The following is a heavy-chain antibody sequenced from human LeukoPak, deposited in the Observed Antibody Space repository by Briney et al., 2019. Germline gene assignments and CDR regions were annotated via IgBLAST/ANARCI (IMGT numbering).Heavy chain of an antibody. V-gene: IGHV3-13*04. J-gene: IGHJ4*02. CDR3: ARDRSSYYDSSGYYLFDY. Sequence: GGSLRLSCAASGFTFSSYDMHWVRQATGKGLEWVSAIGTAGDTYYPGSVKGRFTISRDNAKNSLYLQVNSLRAEDTAVYYCARDRSSYYDSSGYYLFDYWGQGTLVTVSS. D-gene: IGHD3-22*01. CDR1: GFTFSSYD. CDR2: IGTAGDT.